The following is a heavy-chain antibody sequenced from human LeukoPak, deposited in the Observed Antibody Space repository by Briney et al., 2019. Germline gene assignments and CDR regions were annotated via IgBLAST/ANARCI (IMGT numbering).Heavy chain of an antibody. Sequence: GGPLRLSCAASGFTFSSYGMHWVRQAPGKGLEWVAVIWYDGSNKYYADSVKGRFTISRDNSKNTLYLQMNSLRAEDTAVYYCARDQGAYSSSTLNFGFDYWGQGTLVTVSS. D-gene: IGHD6-13*01. CDR2: IWYDGSNK. CDR3: ARDQGAYSSSTLNFGFDY. CDR1: GFTFSSYG. V-gene: IGHV3-30*19. J-gene: IGHJ4*02.